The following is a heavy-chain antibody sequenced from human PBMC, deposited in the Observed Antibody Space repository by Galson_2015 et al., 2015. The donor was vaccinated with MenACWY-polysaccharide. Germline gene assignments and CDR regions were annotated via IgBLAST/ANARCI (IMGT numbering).Heavy chain of an antibody. CDR2: MNPNSGNT. D-gene: IGHD3-22*01. Sequence: SVKVSCKASGYSFSSYDINWVRQTTGQGLEWVGWMNPNSGNTGYAQKFQGRVTMTRNTSISIAYMELSSLRSEDTAVYYCARGGKYYYDSSGYLNWFDPWGQGTLVTVPS. J-gene: IGHJ5*02. CDR3: ARGGKYYYDSSGYLNWFDP. V-gene: IGHV1-8*01. CDR1: GYSFSSYD.